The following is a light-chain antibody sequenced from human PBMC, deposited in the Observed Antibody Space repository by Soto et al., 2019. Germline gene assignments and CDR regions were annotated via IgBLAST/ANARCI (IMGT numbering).Light chain of an antibody. CDR1: QSISRS. CDR3: QQYSDFLLS. CDR2: DAS. Sequence: DIQMTQSTSTLSASVGDRVTITCRASQSISRSLAWYQQKPGKAPNLLIYDASSLEGGVPSRFSGSGFGTEFTLTITNLQPADFATCYCQQYSDFLLSFGPGTTVDFK. J-gene: IGKJ3*01. V-gene: IGKV1-5*01.